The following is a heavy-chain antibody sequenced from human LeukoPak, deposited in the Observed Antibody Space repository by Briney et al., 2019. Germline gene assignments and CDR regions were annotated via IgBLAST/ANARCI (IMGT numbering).Heavy chain of an antibody. Sequence: ASVKVSCKASGYTFTSYAMNWVRQAPGQRLEWMGWINPNSGGPTFAQRFQGRVTMTTSSMELSRLTSDDTAVYYCARAPRNSAFWGGGDYFDYWGQGTLVTVSS. J-gene: IGHJ4*02. D-gene: IGHD3-3*01. CDR2: INPNSGGP. V-gene: IGHV1-2*02. CDR3: ARAPRNSAFWGGGDYFDY. CDR1: GYTFTSYA.